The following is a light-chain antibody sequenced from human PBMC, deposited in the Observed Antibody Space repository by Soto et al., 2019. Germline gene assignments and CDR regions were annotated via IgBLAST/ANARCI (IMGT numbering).Light chain of an antibody. J-gene: IGKJ4*01. Sequence: EIVLTQSPGTLSLSPGERATLSCRASQSVPSGYVAWFQQKSGQAPRLLIYGASTRATGIPDRFSGSGSGTDFTLTISRLEPEDFAVYFCQQYGTSFFTFGGGTKVDIK. V-gene: IGKV3-20*01. CDR3: QQYGTSFFT. CDR1: QSVPSGY. CDR2: GAS.